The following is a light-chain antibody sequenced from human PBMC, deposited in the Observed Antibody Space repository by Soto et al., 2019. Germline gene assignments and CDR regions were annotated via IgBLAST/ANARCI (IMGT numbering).Light chain of an antibody. V-gene: IGKV3-20*01. CDR1: QSVGSTY. Sequence: EVVLTQSPGTLSLSPGERASLSCRASQSVGSTYLAWYQQKLGQAPRLLMYGTSTRATGIPDRFSGSGSGTDFTLTISRLEPEDFAVYYCQQYGSSLWTGGQGTKVEIK. J-gene: IGKJ1*01. CDR2: GTS. CDR3: QQYGSSLWT.